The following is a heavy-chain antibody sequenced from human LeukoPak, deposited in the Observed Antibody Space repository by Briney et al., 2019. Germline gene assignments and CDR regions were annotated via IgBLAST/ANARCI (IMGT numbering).Heavy chain of an antibody. D-gene: IGHD5-24*01. J-gene: IGHJ4*02. CDR1: GGSMNNYY. Sequence: SETLSLTCTVSGGSMNNYYWTWIRQPPGKGLEWIGYIYNSGTTNYNPSLKSRVIISVDTSKNQFSLKVTSVTAADTAVYYCARHADGYNVDYWGQGTLVTVSS. V-gene: IGHV4-59*08. CDR3: ARHADGYNVDY. CDR2: IYNSGTT.